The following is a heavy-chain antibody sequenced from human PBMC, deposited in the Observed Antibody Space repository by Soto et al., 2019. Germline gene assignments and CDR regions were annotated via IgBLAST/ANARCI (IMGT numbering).Heavy chain of an antibody. D-gene: IGHD2-21*02. CDR2: INAGNGNT. CDR1: GYTFTRYA. J-gene: IGHJ4*01. Sequence: XSVKVSCKASGYTFTRYAMHWVRQAPGQRLEWMGWINAGNGNTKYSQKFQGRVTITRDTSASTAYMELSSLRSEDTAVYYCARSIVVVTAADYWGHGTLVTVSS. CDR3: ARSIVVVTAADY. V-gene: IGHV1-3*01.